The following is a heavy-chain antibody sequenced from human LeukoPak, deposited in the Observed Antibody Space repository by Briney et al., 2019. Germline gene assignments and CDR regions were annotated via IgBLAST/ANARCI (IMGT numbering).Heavy chain of an antibody. D-gene: IGHD2-15*01. J-gene: IGHJ5*02. V-gene: IGHV3-73*01. CDR1: GFTFSGSA. CDR3: HCSGGNCYKP. Sequence: GGSLRLSCAASGFTFSGSALHWVRQASGKGLEWVGRIRSTANGYATAYAASVKGRFTISRDDSKNTAYLQMDSLRAEDTAVYYCHCSGGNCYKPWGQGTLVTVSS. CDR2: IRSTANGYAT.